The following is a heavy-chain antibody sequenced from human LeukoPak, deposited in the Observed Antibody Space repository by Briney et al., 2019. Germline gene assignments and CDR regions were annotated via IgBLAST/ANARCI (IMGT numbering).Heavy chain of an antibody. CDR2: ISYDGSSK. CDR1: RFTFSSYT. D-gene: IGHD6-13*01. V-gene: IGHV3-30*04. J-gene: IGHJ4*02. CDR3: ARESLGGSWFDY. Sequence: TGGSLRLSCAASRFTFSSYTMHWVRQAPGKGLEWVAIISYDGSSKYYADSVKGRFTLSRDNSKNMLYLQMNSLRADDTAVYYCARESLGGSWFDYWGQGTLVTVSS.